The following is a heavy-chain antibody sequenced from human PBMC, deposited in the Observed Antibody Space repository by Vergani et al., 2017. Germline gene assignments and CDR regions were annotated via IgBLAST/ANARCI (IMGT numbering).Heavy chain of an antibody. V-gene: IGHV3-7*01. CDR2: IKQDGSEK. CDR1: GFTFSSYW. CDR3: ARSQWYYDILTGYYRGGYFDY. D-gene: IGHD3-9*01. Sequence: EVQLVESGGGLVQPGGSLRLSCAASGFTFSSYWMSWVRQAPGKGLEWVANIKQDGSEKYYVDSVKGRFTIPRDNAKNSLYLQMNSLRAEDTAVYYCARSQWYYDILTGYYRGGYFDYWGQGTLVTVSS. J-gene: IGHJ4*02.